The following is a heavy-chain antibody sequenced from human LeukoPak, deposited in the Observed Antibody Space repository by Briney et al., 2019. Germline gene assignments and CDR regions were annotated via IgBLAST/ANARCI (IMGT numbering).Heavy chain of an antibody. D-gene: IGHD4-17*01. Sequence: PSETLSLTCAVYGGSFSGYYWSWIRQPPGKGLEWIGGINHSGSTNYNPSLKSRVTISVDTSKNQFSLKLSSVTAADTAVYYCAGRDYLFDYWGQGTLVTVSS. CDR3: AGRDYLFDY. J-gene: IGHJ4*02. CDR1: GGSFSGYY. CDR2: INHSGST. V-gene: IGHV4-34*01.